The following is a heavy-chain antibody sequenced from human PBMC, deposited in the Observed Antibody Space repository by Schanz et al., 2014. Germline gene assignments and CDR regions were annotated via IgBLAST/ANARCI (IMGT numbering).Heavy chain of an antibody. CDR3: ATDYSGGGCHI. Sequence: EVQLVESGGGLVKPGGSLRLSCAASGFTFSSYSMNWVRQAPGKGLEWVSYISSSSSYTNYADSVKGRFTISRDNAKNSLYLQMNSLRAEDTALYFCATDYSGGGCHIWGQGTMVTVSS. CDR2: ISSSSSYT. D-gene: IGHD6-19*01. J-gene: IGHJ3*02. CDR1: GFTFSSYS. V-gene: IGHV3-21*05.